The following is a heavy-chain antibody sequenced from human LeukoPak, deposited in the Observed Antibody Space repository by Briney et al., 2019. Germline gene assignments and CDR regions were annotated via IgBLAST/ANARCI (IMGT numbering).Heavy chain of an antibody. V-gene: IGHV3-21*01. D-gene: IGHD3-10*01. CDR3: ARDLGDYYGSGSFDY. J-gene: IGHJ4*02. CDR2: ISSSSSYI. CDR1: GFTFSSYS. Sequence: GGSLRLSCAASGFTFSSYSMNWVRQAPGKGLEWVSSISSSSSYIYYADSVKGRFTISRDNAKNSLYLQMNSLRAEDTAVYYCARDLGDYYGSGSFDYWGRGTLVTVSS.